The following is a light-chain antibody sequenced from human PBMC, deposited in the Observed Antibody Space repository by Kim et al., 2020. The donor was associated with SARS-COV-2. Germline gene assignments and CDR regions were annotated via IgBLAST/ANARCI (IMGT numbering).Light chain of an antibody. CDR2: DAS. Sequence: EIVVTQSPDTLSLSPGERATLSCRTSQNIGNFLAWYQKKPGQPPRLLISDASNRATGVPARFSGSGSGTDFILTISSLEPEDFAVYYCQRRRAWVEIMFGQGTRLEIK. CDR3: QRRRAWVEIM. J-gene: IGKJ5*01. CDR1: QNIGNF. V-gene: IGKV3-11*01.